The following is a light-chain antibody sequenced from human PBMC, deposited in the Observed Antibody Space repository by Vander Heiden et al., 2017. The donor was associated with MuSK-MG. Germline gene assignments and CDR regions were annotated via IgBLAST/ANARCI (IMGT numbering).Light chain of an antibody. Sequence: SYELTQPPSVSVSPGQTASITCSGDKFGEKYACWYQQKPGQSPVLVIYQDSKRPSGIPERFSGSNSGNTATLTISGTQAMDEADYYCQAWDSSHVVFGGGTKLTVL. CDR3: QAWDSSHVV. CDR2: QDS. CDR1: KFGEKY. J-gene: IGLJ2*01. V-gene: IGLV3-1*01.